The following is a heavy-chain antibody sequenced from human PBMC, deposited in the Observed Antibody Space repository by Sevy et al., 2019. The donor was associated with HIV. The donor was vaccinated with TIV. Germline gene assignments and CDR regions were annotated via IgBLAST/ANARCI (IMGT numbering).Heavy chain of an antibody. CDR3: AKSDAFCSGTSCYFDY. J-gene: IGHJ4*02. Sequence: GGSLRLSCAASGFTFRNYAMSWVRQAPGKGLEWVSAISGSGDATYYADSVKGRFTISRDNSRNTLYLQMNSLRAEDTAVYSCAKSDAFCSGTSCYFDYWGLGTLVTVSS. V-gene: IGHV3-23*01. CDR2: ISGSGDAT. CDR1: GFTFRNYA. D-gene: IGHD2-2*01.